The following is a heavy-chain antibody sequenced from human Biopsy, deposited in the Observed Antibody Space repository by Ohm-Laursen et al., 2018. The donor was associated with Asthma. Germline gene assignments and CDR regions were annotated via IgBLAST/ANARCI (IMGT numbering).Heavy chain of an antibody. CDR3: ARGPEYVRSSGALDY. CDR1: GGTFSSNS. V-gene: IGHV1-69*13. J-gene: IGHJ4*02. D-gene: IGHD2-2*01. Sequence: SVKVSCKASGGTFSSNSINWVRQAPGQGLEWTGRIIPIFGPTNYAQKFQGRVTISADDSTSTAYMELSSLSSEDTALYYCARGPEYVRSSGALDYWGQGTLVTVSS. CDR2: IIPIFGPT.